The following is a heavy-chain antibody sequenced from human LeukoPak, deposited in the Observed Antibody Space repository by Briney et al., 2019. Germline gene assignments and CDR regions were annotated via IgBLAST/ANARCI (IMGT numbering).Heavy chain of an antibody. V-gene: IGHV3-48*01. CDR2: ISDSSSTT. CDR3: ARDRGDFWSGYYTNYFDY. D-gene: IGHD3-3*01. J-gene: IGHJ4*02. CDR1: GFTFSTYN. Sequence: GGSLRLSFAASGFTFSTYNIHWVRQAPGKGLEWVSYISDSSSTTYYADSLKGRFTISRDNAKNSLYLQMNSLRAEDTAVYYCARDRGDFWSGYYTNYFDYWGQGTLVTVSS.